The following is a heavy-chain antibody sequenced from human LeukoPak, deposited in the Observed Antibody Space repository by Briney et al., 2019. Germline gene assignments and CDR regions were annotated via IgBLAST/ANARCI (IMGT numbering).Heavy chain of an antibody. D-gene: IGHD2-8*01. J-gene: IGHJ4*02. Sequence: GGSLSLSCAAPGFIFSSFGIHWVRQTPGKGLEWVAFVRFDGGEKYYADSVKGRFTVSKDNSKNTLYLQINSLGPEDTAVYYCAKGGARDVWYFAYWGLGVLVTVSS. V-gene: IGHV3-30*02. CDR1: GFIFSSFG. CDR2: VRFDGGEK. CDR3: AKGGARDVWYFAY.